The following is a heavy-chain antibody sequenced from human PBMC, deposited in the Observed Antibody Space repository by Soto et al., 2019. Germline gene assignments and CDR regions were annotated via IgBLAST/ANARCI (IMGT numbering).Heavy chain of an antibody. J-gene: IGHJ4*01. Sequence: VGSLRLSCAASGFTFNIYGMHWVRQAPDKGLEWVALISYDGSNQYYADSVKGRFTISRDNSKNTLFLQMNSLRADDTAVYYCAKDQASGQGSFDSWGQEPWSPSPQ. CDR2: ISYDGSNQ. CDR1: GFTFNIYG. CDR3: AKDQASGQGSFDS. V-gene: IGHV3-30*18.